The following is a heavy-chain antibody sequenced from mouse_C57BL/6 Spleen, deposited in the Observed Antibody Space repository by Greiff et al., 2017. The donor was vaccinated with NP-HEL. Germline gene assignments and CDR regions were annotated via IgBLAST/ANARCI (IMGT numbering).Heavy chain of an antibody. Sequence: EVQVVESGGGLVKPGGSLKLSCAASGFTFSSYAMSWVRQTPEKRLEWVATISDGGSYTYYPDNVKGRFTISRDNAKNNLYLQMSHLKSEDTAMYYCARVGGTGYVDVWGTGTTVTVSS. CDR1: GFTFSSYA. J-gene: IGHJ1*03. V-gene: IGHV5-4*01. D-gene: IGHD3-3*01. CDR2: ISDGGSYT. CDR3: ARVGGTGYVDV.